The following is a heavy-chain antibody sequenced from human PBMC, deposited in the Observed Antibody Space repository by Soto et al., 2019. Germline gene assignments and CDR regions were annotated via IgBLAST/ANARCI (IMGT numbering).Heavy chain of an antibody. Sequence: GGSLRLSCAASGFTFSSYAMSWVRQAPGKGLEWVSAISGSGGSTYYADSVKGRFTISRDNSKNTLYLQMNSLRAEDTAVYYCAKDVPYSSSPTNRYYYYYYMDVWGKGTTVTVSS. CDR3: AKDVPYSSSPTNRYYYYYYMDV. CDR1: GFTFSSYA. V-gene: IGHV3-23*01. CDR2: ISGSGGST. D-gene: IGHD6-6*01. J-gene: IGHJ6*03.